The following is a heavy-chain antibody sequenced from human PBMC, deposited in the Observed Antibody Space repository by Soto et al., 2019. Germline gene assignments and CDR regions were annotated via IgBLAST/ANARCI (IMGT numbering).Heavy chain of an antibody. V-gene: IGHV1-69*13. Sequence: GASVKVSCKASGGTFSSYAISWVRQAPGQGLEWMGGIIPIFGTANYAQKFQGRVTITADESTSTAYMELSSLRSEDTAVYYCARDKAQSCSGGSCYAVFDYWGQGTLVTVSS. J-gene: IGHJ4*02. D-gene: IGHD2-15*01. CDR3: ARDKAQSCSGGSCYAVFDY. CDR2: IIPIFGTA. CDR1: GGTFSSYA.